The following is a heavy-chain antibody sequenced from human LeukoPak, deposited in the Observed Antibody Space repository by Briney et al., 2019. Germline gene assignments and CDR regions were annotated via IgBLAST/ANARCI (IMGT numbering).Heavy chain of an antibody. Sequence: GGSLRLSCAASGFTFGDYYMSWIRQAPGKGLEWVSYISSSGSTIYYADSVKGRFTISRDNAKNSLYLQMNSLRAEDTAVYYCAREYYYDSSGYQRGIYYWGQGTLVTVSS. J-gene: IGHJ4*02. CDR2: ISSSGSTI. D-gene: IGHD3-22*01. V-gene: IGHV3-11*01. CDR3: AREYYYDSSGYQRGIYY. CDR1: GFTFGDYY.